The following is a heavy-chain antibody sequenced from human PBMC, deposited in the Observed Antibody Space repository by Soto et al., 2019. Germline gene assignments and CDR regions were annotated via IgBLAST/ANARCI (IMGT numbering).Heavy chain of an antibody. CDR2: VNTDGGTS. D-gene: IGHD2-2*01. V-gene: IGHV3-74*03. J-gene: IGHJ3*02. CDR3: AREAGYCSRTSCYRRAFDT. CDR1: GFNFSGHW. Sequence: EVQLVESGGDLVRPGGSLRLSCAASGFNFSGHWMHWVRQVPGKGLEWVSRVNTDGGTSAYADSVKGRFTISRENDKNTLYLQMSGLRAEDAAVYYCAREAGYCSRTSCYRRAFDTWGQGTTVSVSS.